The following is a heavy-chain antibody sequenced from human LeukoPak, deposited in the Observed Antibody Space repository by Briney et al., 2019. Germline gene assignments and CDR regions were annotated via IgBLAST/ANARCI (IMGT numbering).Heavy chain of an antibody. CDR2: IYPGDSDT. J-gene: IGHJ3*02. V-gene: IGHV5-51*02. CDR3: ARHQRLTGDSLAAFDI. Sequence: GEPLNISCKGSGYSFTSYWSGWVRQMPGKGLGWLGIIYPGDSDTRYSPSFQGQVTISAEKSISTAYLQWSSLKASDTAMYYCARHQRLTGDSLAAFDIWGQGTMVTVSS. D-gene: IGHD7-27*01. CDR1: GYSFTSYW.